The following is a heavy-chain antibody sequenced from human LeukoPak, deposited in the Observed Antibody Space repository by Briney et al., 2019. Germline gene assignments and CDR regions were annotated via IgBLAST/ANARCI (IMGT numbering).Heavy chain of an antibody. Sequence: WASVKVSCKASGYTFTGYYMHWVPQAPGQGLEWMGWINPNSGGTNYAQKFQGRVTMTRDTSISTAYMELSRLRSDDTAVYYCELVGIREFPQNFDYWGQGTLVTVSS. D-gene: IGHD3-10*01. CDR1: GYTFTGYY. CDR3: ELVGIREFPQNFDY. V-gene: IGHV1-2*02. CDR2: INPNSGGT. J-gene: IGHJ4*02.